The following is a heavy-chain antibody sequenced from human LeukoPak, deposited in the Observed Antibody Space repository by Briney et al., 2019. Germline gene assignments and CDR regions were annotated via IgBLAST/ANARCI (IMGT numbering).Heavy chain of an antibody. V-gene: IGHV3-53*01. CDR2: IHNDGTT. CDR3: ARDSSGYYPYYFDY. J-gene: IGHJ4*02. D-gene: IGHD3-22*01. CDR1: GGSFSGYY. Sequence: ETLSLTCAVYGGSFSGYYWSWILQPPGKGLEWGSLIHNDGTTYYADSVKGRFTICRDNSKNTLYLQMNSLRAEDTAVYYCARDSSGYYPYYFDYWGQGTLVTVSS.